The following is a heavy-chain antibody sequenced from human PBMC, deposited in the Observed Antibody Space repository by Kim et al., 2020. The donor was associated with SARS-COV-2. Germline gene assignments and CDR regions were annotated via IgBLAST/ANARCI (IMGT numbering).Heavy chain of an antibody. D-gene: IGHD3-9*01. CDR2: ISFIVDHT. Sequence: GGSLRLSCAASGSTFSSYSMNWIRQAPGKGLEWVCSISFIVDHTYYADSVRGRFTISRDNAKNSLFLQMNSLRVEDTALYYCANEDEIRYFDSWGQGTLVTVSS. J-gene: IGHJ4*02. CDR1: GSTFSSYS. CDR3: ANEDEIRYFDS. V-gene: IGHV3-21*01.